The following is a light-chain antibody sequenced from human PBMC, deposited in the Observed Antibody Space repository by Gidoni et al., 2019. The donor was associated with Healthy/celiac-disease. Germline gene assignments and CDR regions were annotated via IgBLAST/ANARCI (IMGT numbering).Light chain of an antibody. J-gene: IGKJ4*01. Sequence: VLPQSPATLSLSPGERATLSCRASQSVSSYLAWYQQKPGQAPRLLIYDASNRATGIPARFSGSGSGTDFTLTISSLEPEDFAVYYCQQRSNWPLTFGGGTKVEIK. CDR1: QSVSSY. V-gene: IGKV3-11*01. CDR2: DAS. CDR3: QQRSNWPLT.